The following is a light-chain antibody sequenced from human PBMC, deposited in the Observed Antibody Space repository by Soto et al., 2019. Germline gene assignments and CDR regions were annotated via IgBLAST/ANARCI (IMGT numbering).Light chain of an antibody. V-gene: IGKV3-20*01. Sequence: EVVLTQSPDTLSLSPGEGATLSCRASESITSSHLAWYQQKIGQAPRLLIYGGSSRATGIPDKYSGSGSGTDFTLAISRLETEDFAVYFCHCQQYGTSSPYTFGQGPKLEIK. CDR1: ESITSSH. CDR3: QQYGTSSPYT. CDR2: GGS. J-gene: IGKJ2*01.